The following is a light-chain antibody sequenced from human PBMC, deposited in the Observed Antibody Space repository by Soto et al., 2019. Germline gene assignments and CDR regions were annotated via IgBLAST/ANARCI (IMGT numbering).Light chain of an antibody. CDR3: SSYSSSDTLHV. V-gene: IGLV2-14*01. CDR2: EVS. J-gene: IGLJ1*01. Sequence: QSALTQPASLSGSPGQSITISCTGTSSDIGAYDYVSWFQQHPGKAPKLMIYEVSNRPSGVPDRFSGSKSGSTASLTISGLQAEDEADYYCSSYSSSDTLHVFGTPTKLTVL. CDR1: SSDIGAYDY.